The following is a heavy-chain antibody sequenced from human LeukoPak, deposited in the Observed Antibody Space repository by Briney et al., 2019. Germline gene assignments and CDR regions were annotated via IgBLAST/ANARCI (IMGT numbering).Heavy chain of an antibody. V-gene: IGHV3-7*01. Sequence: GESLRLSCVASGFTFSRYWMTWFRQAPGKGLEWVANMKQDGSQKNYVDSVKGRFTISRDNARKSLFLQMNSLRGEDTAMYYCAREFNSFLADCSGGQCLFLTWGQGILVTVSS. J-gene: IGHJ5*02. CDR1: GFTFSRYW. CDR2: MKQDGSQK. CDR3: AREFNSFLADCSGGQCLFLT. D-gene: IGHD2-15*01.